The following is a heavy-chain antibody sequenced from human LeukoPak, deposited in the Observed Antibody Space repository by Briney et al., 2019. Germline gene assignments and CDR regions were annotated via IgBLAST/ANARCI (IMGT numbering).Heavy chain of an antibody. D-gene: IGHD5-12*01. CDR2: ISSSSSYI. CDR1: GFTFSSHS. CDR3: ARAKGYGAIDY. Sequence: PGGSLRLSCAASGFTFSSHSINWVRQAPGKGLEWVSSISSSSSYIYYADSVKGRFTISRDNAKNSLYLQMNSLRAEDTALYYCARAKGYGAIDYWGQGTLVIVSS. J-gene: IGHJ4*02. V-gene: IGHV3-21*01.